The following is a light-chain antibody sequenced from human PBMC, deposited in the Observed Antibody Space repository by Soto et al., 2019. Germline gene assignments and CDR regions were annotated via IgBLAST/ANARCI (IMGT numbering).Light chain of an antibody. CDR1: QIVSISY. Sequence: EIVLTQSPGTLSLSPWERATLSCRASQIVSISYLAWYQQRPGQAPRLLIYGASGRATGIPGRFSGSGSGTDFTLTINRLEPEDFAVYYCQQYDSSPPFALTFGGGTKVDIK. CDR3: QQYDSSPPFALT. V-gene: IGKV3-20*01. J-gene: IGKJ4*01. CDR2: GAS.